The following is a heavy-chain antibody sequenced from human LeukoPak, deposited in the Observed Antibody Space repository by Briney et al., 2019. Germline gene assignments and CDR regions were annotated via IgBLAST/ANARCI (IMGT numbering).Heavy chain of an antibody. Sequence: GESLKISCKGSGYSFTSYWIDWVRQMPGKGLEWMGIIYPGDSDTRYSPSFQGQVTISADKSISTAYLQWSSLKASDTAMYYCATRSIAVAGYYGMDVWGQGTTVTVSS. V-gene: IGHV5-51*01. J-gene: IGHJ6*02. CDR3: ATRSIAVAGYYGMDV. CDR1: GYSFTSYW. CDR2: IYPGDSDT. D-gene: IGHD6-19*01.